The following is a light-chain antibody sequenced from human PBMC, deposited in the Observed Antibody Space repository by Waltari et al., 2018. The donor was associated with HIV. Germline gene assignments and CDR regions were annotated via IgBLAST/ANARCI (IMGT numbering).Light chain of an antibody. CDR3: CSYVSNVI. CDR2: EVS. J-gene: IGLJ2*01. CDR1: SRDVATYKL. Sequence: QSALTQPASVSGSPGQSLPISCTRTSRDVATYKLVSWYQQHPGKAPKLMIYEVSKRPSGVSDRFSGSKSGDTASLTISGLQAEDEADYYCCSYVSNVIFGGGTKLTVL. V-gene: IGLV2-23*02.